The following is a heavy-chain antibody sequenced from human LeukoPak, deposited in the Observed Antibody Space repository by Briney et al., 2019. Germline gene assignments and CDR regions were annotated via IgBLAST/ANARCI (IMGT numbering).Heavy chain of an antibody. Sequence: ASVKVSCKASGYTFTGYYIHWVRQAPGQGLEWMGWINPNSGGTNYAQKFQGRVTMTRDTSINTAYMELGRLRSDDTALYYCARDLGLDYGGNGNWFDPWGQGTLVTVSS. D-gene: IGHD4-23*01. CDR1: GYTFTGYY. CDR2: INPNSGGT. CDR3: ARDLGLDYGGNGNWFDP. V-gene: IGHV1-2*02. J-gene: IGHJ5*02.